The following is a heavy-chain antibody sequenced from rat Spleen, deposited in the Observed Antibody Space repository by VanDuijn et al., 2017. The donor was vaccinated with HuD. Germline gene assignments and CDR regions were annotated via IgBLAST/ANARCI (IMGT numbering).Heavy chain of an antibody. CDR1: GHSITSGYR. J-gene: IGHJ3*01. D-gene: IGHD1-12*02. V-gene: IGHV3-3*01. Sequence: EVQLQESGPGLVKPSQSLSLTCSVTGHSITSGYRWNWIRKFPGNRLEWMGYVNSAGSTIYNPSLESPISITRDTSKNQFFLQVNSVTTEDTGTYFCARSDGTHYYLPFANWGQGTLVTVSS. CDR2: VNSAGST. CDR3: ARSDGTHYYLPFAN.